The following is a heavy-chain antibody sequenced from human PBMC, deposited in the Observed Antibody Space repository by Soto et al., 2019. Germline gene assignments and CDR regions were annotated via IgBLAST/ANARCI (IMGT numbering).Heavy chain of an antibody. Sequence: SETLSLTCSVSAGSISTVGHYWTWIRQPPGKGLEWIGSIYHTGSTYYSKSLRSRLTMSVDTSKSQFSLRLSSVTAADTAVYYCARATGTLRSRNCDYWGQGSLVT. CDR3: ARATGTLRSRNCDY. J-gene: IGHJ4*02. V-gene: IGHV4-31*03. D-gene: IGHD1-1*01. CDR2: IYHTGST. CDR1: AGSISTVGHY.